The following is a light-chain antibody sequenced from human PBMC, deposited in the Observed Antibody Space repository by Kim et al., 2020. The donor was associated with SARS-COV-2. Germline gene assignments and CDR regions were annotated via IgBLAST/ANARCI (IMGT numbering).Light chain of an antibody. CDR2: GDA. J-gene: IGLJ2*01. CDR1: ELGDKY. Sequence: SYELTQPPSVSVSPGQTASITCSGDELGDKYACWYQQKPGQSPVLVIHGDAKRPPGIPERFSGSSSGNTATLTISGTQTMDEGDYYCQAWDRNTVLFGGGTQLTVL. CDR3: QAWDRNTVL. V-gene: IGLV3-1*01.